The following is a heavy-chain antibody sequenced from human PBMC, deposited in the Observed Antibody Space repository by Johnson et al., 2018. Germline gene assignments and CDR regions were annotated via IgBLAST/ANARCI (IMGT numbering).Heavy chain of an antibody. CDR1: GGSISSSAYY. J-gene: IGHJ4*02. D-gene: IGHD3-22*01. Sequence: QVQLQESGPGLVKPSETLSLTCTVSGGSISSSAYYWGWIRQPPGKGLEWIGSIYESGSVYFNPSLMSRITISVDTSKNEFSLKFHSGAVADTAVYYCARRGRTIDRSGYYLDFDDWGQGTLVTVSS. CDR2: IYESGSV. V-gene: IGHV4-39*01. CDR3: ARRGRTIDRSGYYLDFDD.